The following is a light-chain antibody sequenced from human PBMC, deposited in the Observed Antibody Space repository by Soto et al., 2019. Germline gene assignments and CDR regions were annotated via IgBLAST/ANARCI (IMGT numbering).Light chain of an antibody. CDR2: DVS. Sequence: QSVLTQPRSVSGSPGQSVTISCTGTTSDVGGYNFVSWYQQRPGKVPKLMIYDVSIRPSGVPDRFSGSKSGNTASLTISGLQAEDEADYYCCSYVGSDTSFVFGSGTKVNVL. CDR3: CSYVGSDTSFV. CDR1: TSDVGGYNF. V-gene: IGLV2-11*01. J-gene: IGLJ1*01.